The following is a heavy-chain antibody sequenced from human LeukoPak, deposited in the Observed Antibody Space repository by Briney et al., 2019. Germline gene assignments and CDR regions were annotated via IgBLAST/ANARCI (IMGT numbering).Heavy chain of an antibody. D-gene: IGHD5-24*01. Sequence: SETLSLTCTVSGDSISHDYCWTWIRQAPGKGPEWVGTIYNSENTYYHPSLSSRLTISMDTSKNQFSLKMTSVTAADTAVYYCARGKDAYKVGNFWGQGTLVTVSS. V-gene: IGHV4-38-2*02. CDR3: ARGKDAYKVGNF. CDR2: IYNSENT. CDR1: GDSISHDYC. J-gene: IGHJ4*02.